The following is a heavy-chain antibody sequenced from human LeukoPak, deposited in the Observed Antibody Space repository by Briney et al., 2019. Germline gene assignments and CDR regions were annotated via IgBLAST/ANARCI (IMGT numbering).Heavy chain of an antibody. Sequence: PSETLSLTCTVSGGSISSSSYYWGWIRQPPGKGLEWIGSIYYSGSTYYNPSLKSRVTISLDTSKNQFSLKLRSVTAADTAVYYCARDTRDAFDIWGQGTMVTVSS. CDR3: ARDTRDAFDI. CDR1: GGSISSSSYY. V-gene: IGHV4-39*07. J-gene: IGHJ3*02. CDR2: IYYSGST.